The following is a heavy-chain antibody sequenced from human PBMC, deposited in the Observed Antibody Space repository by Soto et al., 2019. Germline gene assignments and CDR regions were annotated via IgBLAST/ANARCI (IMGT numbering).Heavy chain of an antibody. V-gene: IGHV1-69*13. Sequence: ASVKVSCKASGCTFSSYAISWVRQAPGQGLEWMGGIIPIFGTANYAQKFQGRVTITADESTSTAYMELSSLRSEDTAVYYCAREKNSGSYLIQHWGQGTLVTVSS. CDR2: IIPIFGTA. D-gene: IGHD1-26*01. J-gene: IGHJ1*01. CDR1: GCTFSSYA. CDR3: AREKNSGSYLIQH.